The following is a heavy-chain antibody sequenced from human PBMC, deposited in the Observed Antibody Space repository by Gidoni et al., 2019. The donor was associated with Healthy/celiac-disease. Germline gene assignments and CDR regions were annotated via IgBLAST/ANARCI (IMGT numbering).Heavy chain of an antibody. CDR1: GGSFSGYY. CDR2: INHSGST. CDR3: ARAQYYYDSSGPDY. D-gene: IGHD3-22*01. J-gene: IGHJ4*02. V-gene: IGHV4-34*01. Sequence: QVQLQQWGAGLLKPSETLSLTCAVYGGSFSGYYWSWIRQPLGKGLEWIGEINHSGSTNYNPSLKSRVTISVDTSKNQFSLKLSSVTAADTAVYYCARAQYYYDSSGPDYWGQGTLVTVSS.